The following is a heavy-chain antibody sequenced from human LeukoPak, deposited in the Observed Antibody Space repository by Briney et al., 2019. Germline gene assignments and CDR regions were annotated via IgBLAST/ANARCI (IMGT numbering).Heavy chain of an antibody. Sequence: SETLSLTCTVSGGSNSTSSYYWGWIRQPPGKGLEWIGTIYYSGSTYYSPSLKSRATISVDTSKNQFSLKLSSVTAADTAVYYCARQTGSIVVVAESWFDPWGQGTLVTVSS. D-gene: IGHD2-2*01. CDR3: ARQTGSIVVVAESWFDP. CDR2: IYYSGST. J-gene: IGHJ5*02. V-gene: IGHV4-39*01. CDR1: GGSNSTSSYY.